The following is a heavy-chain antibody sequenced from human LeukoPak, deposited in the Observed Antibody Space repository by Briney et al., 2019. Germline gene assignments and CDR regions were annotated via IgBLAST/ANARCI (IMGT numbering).Heavy chain of an antibody. V-gene: IGHV1-46*01. CDR2: INPSGGST. J-gene: IGHJ4*02. CDR1: GYTFTSYY. Sequence: ASVKVSCKASGYTFTSYYMHWVRQAPGQGLEWMGIINPSGGSTSYAQKFQGRVTMTRDTSTSTVYMELSSLRSEDTAVYYCARVSEIVVVVAAGEYYFGYWGQGTLVTVSS. CDR3: ARVSEIVVVVAAGEYYFGY. D-gene: IGHD2-15*01.